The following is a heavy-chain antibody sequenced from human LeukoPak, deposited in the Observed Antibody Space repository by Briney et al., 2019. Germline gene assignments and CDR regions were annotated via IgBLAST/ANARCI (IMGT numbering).Heavy chain of an antibody. CDR3: ARVRYYGSGRQNFDY. J-gene: IGHJ4*02. CDR2: ISAYNGNT. D-gene: IGHD3-10*01. Sequence: ASVKVSCKASGYTFTSYGISWVRQAPGQRVEWMGCISAYNGNTNYAQKLQSRVTITTDTSTSTAYMELTRPTSDDTAVYYCARVRYYGSGRQNFDYWGQGTLVTVSS. CDR1: GYTFTSYG. V-gene: IGHV1-18*04.